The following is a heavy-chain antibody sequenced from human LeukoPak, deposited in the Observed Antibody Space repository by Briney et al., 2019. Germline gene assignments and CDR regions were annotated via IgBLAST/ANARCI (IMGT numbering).Heavy chain of an antibody. CDR2: ISSSSSYI. J-gene: IGHJ6*02. D-gene: IGHD3-10*01. CDR1: GSTFSSYS. V-gene: IGHV3-21*04. CDR3: ANTMVRGSYNKDV. Sequence: GGSLRLSCAASGSTFSSYSMNWVRQAPGKGLEWVSSISSSSSYIYYADSVKGRFTISRDNAKNSLYLQMNSLRAEDMAVYYCANTMVRGSYNKDVWGQGTTVTVSS.